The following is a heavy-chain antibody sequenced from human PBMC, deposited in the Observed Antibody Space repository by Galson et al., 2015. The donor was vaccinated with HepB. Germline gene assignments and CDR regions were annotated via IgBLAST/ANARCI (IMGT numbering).Heavy chain of an antibody. Sequence: SLRLSCAASGFTFSSYSMNWVRQAPGKGLEWVSSISSSSSYIYYADSVKGRFTISRDNAKNSLYLQMNSLRAEDTAVYYCARGPDIVVVVAATLNYYYGMDVWGQGTTVTVSS. V-gene: IGHV3-21*01. CDR3: ARGPDIVVVVAATLNYYYGMDV. CDR2: ISSSSSYI. D-gene: IGHD2-15*01. CDR1: GFTFSSYS. J-gene: IGHJ6*02.